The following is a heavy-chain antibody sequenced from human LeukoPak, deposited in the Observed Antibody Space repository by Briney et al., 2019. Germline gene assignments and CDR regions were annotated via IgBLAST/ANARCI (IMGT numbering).Heavy chain of an antibody. CDR2: IYSSGST. V-gene: IGHV4-59*01. CDR3: ARDGYYYDSSGYYYV. Sequence: SETLSLTCTVSGDSMTDYYWSWIRQPPGKGLEYIGYIYSSGSTNYNPSLKSRVTISVDTSKNQFSLKLSSVTAADTAAYYCARDGYYYDSSGYYYVWGQGTLVTVSS. CDR1: GDSMTDYY. J-gene: IGHJ4*02. D-gene: IGHD3-22*01.